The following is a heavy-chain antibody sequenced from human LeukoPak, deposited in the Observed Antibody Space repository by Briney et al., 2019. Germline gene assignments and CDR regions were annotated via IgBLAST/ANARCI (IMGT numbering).Heavy chain of an antibody. J-gene: IGHJ4*02. CDR3: ARCYASGSYGIDY. CDR1: GFTFGSYS. Sequence: GGSLRLSCAASGFTFGSYSMNWVRQVPGKGLQWVSSISSTSSYIYYADSVKGRFTVSRDNAKNSLSLQMNSLGAEDTAVYYCARCYASGSYGIDYWGQGTLVTVSS. CDR2: ISSTSSYI. D-gene: IGHD3-10*01. V-gene: IGHV3-21*01.